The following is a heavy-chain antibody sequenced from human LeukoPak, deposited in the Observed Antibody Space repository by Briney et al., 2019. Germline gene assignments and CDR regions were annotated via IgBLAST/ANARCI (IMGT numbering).Heavy chain of an antibody. CDR2: MNPNSGNT. D-gene: IGHD4-23*01. J-gene: IGHJ4*02. V-gene: IGHV1-8*03. CDR1: GYTFTSYD. CDR3: TRDFFFERISGGNPLFHF. Sequence: GASVKVSGMASGYTFTSYDINWVRQATGRGLEWMGWMNPNSGNTGYAQKFQGRVTITRNTSINTAYMELSSLRSGDTAVYYCTRDFFFERISGGNPLFHFWGQGTLVTVSS.